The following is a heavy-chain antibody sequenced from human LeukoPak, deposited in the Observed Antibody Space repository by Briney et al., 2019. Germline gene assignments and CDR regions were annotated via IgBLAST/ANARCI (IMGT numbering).Heavy chain of an antibody. V-gene: IGHV4-38-2*01. CDR3: ARVGSGSPPYYYYYYMDV. J-gene: IGHJ6*03. CDR2: IYHSGST. Sequence: PSETLSLTCAVSGYSISSGYYWGWIRQPPGKGLEWIGSIYHSGSTYYNPSPKSRATISVDTSKNQFSLKLSSVTAADTAVYYCARVGSGSPPYYYYYYMDVWGKGTTVTVSS. D-gene: IGHD1-26*01. CDR1: GYSISSGYY.